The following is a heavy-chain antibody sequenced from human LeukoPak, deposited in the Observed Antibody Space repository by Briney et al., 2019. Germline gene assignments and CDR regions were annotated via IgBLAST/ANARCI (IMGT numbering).Heavy chain of an antibody. CDR1: GYTFTGYY. CDR3: ARDWRLLWFGELYAFDI. D-gene: IGHD3-10*01. CDR2: INTNTGNP. Sequence: ASVKVSCKASGYTFTGYYMHWVRQAPGQGLEWMGWINTNTGNPTYAQGFTGRFVSSLDTSVSTAYLQISSLKAEDTAVYYCARDWRLLWFGELYAFDIWGQGTMVTVSS. J-gene: IGHJ3*02. V-gene: IGHV7-4-1*02.